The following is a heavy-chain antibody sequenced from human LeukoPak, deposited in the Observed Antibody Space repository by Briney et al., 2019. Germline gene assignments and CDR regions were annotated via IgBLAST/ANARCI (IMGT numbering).Heavy chain of an antibody. CDR2: INERGSST. CDR1: GFTFSNSW. CDR3: AGGRLVATSKAVAIDY. J-gene: IGHJ4*02. V-gene: IGHV3-74*01. Sequence: GGSLRLSCAASGFTFSNSWLHWVRQAPGKGLVWVSRINERGSSTSYADSVKGRFTISRDNAKNTLYLQMNNLRADDRAVYYCAGGRLVATSKAVAIDYWGQGTLVTVSS. D-gene: IGHD5-12*01.